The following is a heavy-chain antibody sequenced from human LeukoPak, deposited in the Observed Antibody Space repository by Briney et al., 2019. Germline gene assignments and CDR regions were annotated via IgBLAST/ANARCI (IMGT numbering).Heavy chain of an antibody. Sequence: GGSLRLSCAASGFTFSSYWMHWVRQAPGKGLVWVSHINSDGSSTTYADSVKGRFTISRDNAKNTLYLQVNTLRAEDTAVYYCARDSLGFDYWGQGTPVTVSS. CDR2: INSDGSST. CDR3: ARDSLGFDY. V-gene: IGHV3-74*01. CDR1: GFTFSSYW. J-gene: IGHJ4*02.